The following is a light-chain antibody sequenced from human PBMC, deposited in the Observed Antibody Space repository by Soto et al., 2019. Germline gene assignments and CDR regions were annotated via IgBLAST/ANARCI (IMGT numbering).Light chain of an antibody. V-gene: IGLV2-14*01. CDR2: VVI. CDR3: TSYTTINTYI. CDR1: SSDIGDYDY. J-gene: IGLJ1*01. Sequence: QSVLTQPRSVSGSPGQSVTISCTGTSSDIGDYDYVSWYQQHPGKAPKLIIYVVINRPSGVFDRFSGSKSVTTASLTISGLQSEDEADYYCTSYTTINTYIFGTGTKVTVL.